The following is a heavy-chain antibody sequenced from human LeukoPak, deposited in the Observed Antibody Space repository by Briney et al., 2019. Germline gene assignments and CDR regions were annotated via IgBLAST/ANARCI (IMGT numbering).Heavy chain of an antibody. CDR1: GGSISSSSYY. J-gene: IGHJ4*02. CDR2: MYSSGST. Sequence: SETLSLTCTVSGGSISSSSYYWGWIRQPPGKGLEWIGSMYSSGSTYYNPSLKSRVPISVDTSKNQFSLKLSSVTAADTAVYYCASSYDYGDYWGQGTLVTVSS. V-gene: IGHV4-39*01. CDR3: ASSYDYGDY. D-gene: IGHD2-2*01.